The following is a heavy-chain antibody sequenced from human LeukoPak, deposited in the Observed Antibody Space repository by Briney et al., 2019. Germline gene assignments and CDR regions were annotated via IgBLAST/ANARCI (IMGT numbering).Heavy chain of an antibody. CDR1: GGTFNSYG. CDR2: VIAIFGRI. CDR3: ARGELGDRSGFSFFDY. J-gene: IGHJ4*02. D-gene: IGHD3-22*01. V-gene: IGHV1-69*05. Sequence: ASVKVSCKAPGGTFNSYGISWVRQAPGQGLEWMGGVIAIFGRIKYGQKLQGRATITTDESTSTAYMELSSLTSEDTGVYYCARGELGDRSGFSFFDYWGQGNLVTVSS.